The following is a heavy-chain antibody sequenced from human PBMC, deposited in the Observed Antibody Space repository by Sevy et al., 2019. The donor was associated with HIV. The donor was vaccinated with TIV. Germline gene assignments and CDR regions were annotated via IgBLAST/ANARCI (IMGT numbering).Heavy chain of an antibody. D-gene: IGHD6-13*01. J-gene: IGHJ4*02. Sequence: GGSLRLSCAASGFTFSTYWMTWVRQAPGKGLEWVANIKQDGSEKYYADSLKGRLTVSRDNTKNSLYMQLNSLRAEDTAIYSCARAPVGSGWYFPRGIDYWGQGTLVTVSS. CDR3: ARAPVGSGWYFPRGIDY. CDR2: IKQDGSEK. CDR1: GFTFSTYW. V-gene: IGHV3-7*01.